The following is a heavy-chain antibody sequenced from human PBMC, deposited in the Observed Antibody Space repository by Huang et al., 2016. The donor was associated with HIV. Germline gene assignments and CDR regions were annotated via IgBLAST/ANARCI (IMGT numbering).Heavy chain of an antibody. V-gene: IGHV3-30-3*01. CDR1: GFICSDYA. CDR3: ARDRLGPQLVTVYCFDY. J-gene: IGHJ4*02. Sequence: QVQLVESGGGVVQPGRSLRLSCAASGFICSDYAIHWVRQAPGKGLECVAGISYYGTNKYYADSVKGRFTISRDNSKNTLYLQMNSLRAEDTAVYYCARDRLGPQLVTVYCFDYWGQGTLVTVSS. CDR2: ISYYGTNK. D-gene: IGHD1-1*01.